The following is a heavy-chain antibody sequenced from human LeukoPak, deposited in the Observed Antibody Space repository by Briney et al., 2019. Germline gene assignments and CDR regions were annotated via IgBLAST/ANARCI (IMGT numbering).Heavy chain of an antibody. CDR1: GFTFGSYW. V-gene: IGHV3-7*01. J-gene: IGHJ3*02. CDR3: ARDRGYDILTGYYPDAFDI. CDR2: IKQDGSEK. Sequence: GGSLRLSCAASGFTFGSYWMSWVRQAPGKGLEWVANIKQDGSEKYYVDSVKGRFTISRDNAKNSLYLQMNSLRAEDTAVYYCARDRGYDILTGYYPDAFDIWGQGTMVTVSS. D-gene: IGHD3-9*01.